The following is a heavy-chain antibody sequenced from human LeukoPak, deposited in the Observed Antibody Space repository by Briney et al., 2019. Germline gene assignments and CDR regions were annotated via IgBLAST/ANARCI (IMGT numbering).Heavy chain of an antibody. Sequence: PSETLSLTCAVSGGSISSSNWWSWVRQPPGKGLEWIGEIYHSGSTNYNPSLKSRVTISVDKSKNQFSLKLSSVTAADTAVYYCARSDILTGYYAYYFDYWGQGTLVTVSS. J-gene: IGHJ4*02. V-gene: IGHV4-4*02. D-gene: IGHD3-9*01. CDR3: ARSDILTGYYAYYFDY. CDR2: IYHSGST. CDR1: GGSISSSNW.